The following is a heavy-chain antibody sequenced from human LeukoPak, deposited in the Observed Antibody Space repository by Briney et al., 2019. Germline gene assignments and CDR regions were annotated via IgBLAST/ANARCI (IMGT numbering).Heavy chain of an antibody. Sequence: GGSLRLSCAASGFTFSNGWCIWVRQAPGKGLEWLGRIGSKADGGATDYAAPVKGRFTISRDDSKNTLYLQMNSLKTEDTAVYYCITRDTPYWGQGTLVTVSS. CDR3: ITRDTPY. V-gene: IGHV3-15*04. J-gene: IGHJ4*02. CDR2: IGSKADGGAT. CDR1: GFTFSNGW. D-gene: IGHD2-15*01.